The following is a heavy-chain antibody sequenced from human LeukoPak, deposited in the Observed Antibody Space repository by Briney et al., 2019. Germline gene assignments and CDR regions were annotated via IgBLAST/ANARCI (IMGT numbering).Heavy chain of an antibody. CDR2: ISSSGSTI. D-gene: IGHD2-2*01. J-gene: IGHJ5*02. V-gene: IGHV3-11*01. Sequence: GGSLRLSCAAPGFTFSDYYMSWIRQAPGKGLEWVSYISSSGSTIYYADPGKGRFTISRENAKNSLYLQMNSLRPGDTGVYYCARVNVCRSTSCYHPFDPWGQGTLVTVSS. CDR1: GFTFSDYY. CDR3: ARVNVCRSTSCYHPFDP.